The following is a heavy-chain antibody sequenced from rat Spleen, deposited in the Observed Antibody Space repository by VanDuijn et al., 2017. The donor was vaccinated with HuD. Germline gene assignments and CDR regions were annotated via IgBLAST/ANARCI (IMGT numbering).Heavy chain of an antibody. CDR2: ISYDGSST. Sequence: EVQLVESGGGLVQPGRSMKLSCAASGFTFSNYDMAWVRQAPTKGLEWVATISYDGSSTYYRDSVKGRFTISRDNAKSTLYLQMDSLRSEDTATYYCARQAWDYYDGYSYYFDYWGQGVKVTVSS. CDR3: ARQAWDYYDGYSYYFDY. D-gene: IGHD1-12*03. V-gene: IGHV5-7*01. J-gene: IGHJ2*01. CDR1: GFTFSNYD.